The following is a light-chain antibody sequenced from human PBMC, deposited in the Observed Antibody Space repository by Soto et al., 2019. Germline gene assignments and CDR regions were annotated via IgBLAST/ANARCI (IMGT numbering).Light chain of an antibody. CDR1: QSISSW. Sequence: DIQMTHSPSTLSASVGDRVTSTCRASQSISSWLAWYQQKPGKAPKLLIYDASSLESGVPSRFSGSGSGTEFTLTISSLKTDDFATYYCQQYNSYMWTFGQGTKVDIK. CDR3: QQYNSYMWT. V-gene: IGKV1-5*01. J-gene: IGKJ1*01. CDR2: DAS.